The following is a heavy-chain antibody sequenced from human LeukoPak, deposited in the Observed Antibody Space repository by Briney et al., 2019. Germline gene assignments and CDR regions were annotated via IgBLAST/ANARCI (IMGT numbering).Heavy chain of an antibody. Sequence: SVKVSCKASGGTFSSYAISWVRQAPGQGLEWMGRIIPIFGIANYAQKFQGRVTITADKSTSTAYMELSSLRSEDTAVYYCAGEDQSGGILDHGTWFDPWGQGTLVTVSS. J-gene: IGHJ5*02. CDR2: IIPIFGIA. V-gene: IGHV1-69*04. CDR3: AGEDQSGGILDHGTWFDP. D-gene: IGHD4-17*01. CDR1: GGTFSSYA.